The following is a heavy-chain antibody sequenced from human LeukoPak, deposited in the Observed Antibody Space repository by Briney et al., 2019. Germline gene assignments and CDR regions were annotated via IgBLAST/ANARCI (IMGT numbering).Heavy chain of an antibody. V-gene: IGHV1-18*01. CDR1: GYTFTSYG. D-gene: IGHD3-22*01. CDR3: AREDYYYDSSGYPDY. CDR2: ISAYNGNT. Sequence: GASVKVSCKASGYTFTSYGISWVRQAPGQGLEWMGWISAYNGNTNYAQKLQGRVTMTTDTSTSTAYMGLRSLRSDDTAVYYCAREDYYYDSSGYPDYWGQGTLVTVSP. J-gene: IGHJ4*02.